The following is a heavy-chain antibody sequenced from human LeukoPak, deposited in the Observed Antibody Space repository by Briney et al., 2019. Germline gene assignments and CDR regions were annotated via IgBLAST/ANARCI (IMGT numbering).Heavy chain of an antibody. CDR2: ISGSGVAT. Sequence: PGGSLRLSCAASGFTFSSYAVSWVRQAPGKGLEWVSSISGSGVATYYADSVRGRFTITRDNSKNTLSLQMNSLRAEDTAIYYCAKEGLSGSYGDGWGQGTLVIVSS. D-gene: IGHD1-26*01. V-gene: IGHV3-23*01. J-gene: IGHJ4*02. CDR1: GFTFSSYA. CDR3: AKEGLSGSYGDG.